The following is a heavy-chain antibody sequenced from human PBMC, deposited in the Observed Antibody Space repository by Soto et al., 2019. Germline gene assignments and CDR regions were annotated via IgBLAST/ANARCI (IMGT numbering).Heavy chain of an antibody. CDR2: IYHSGST. J-gene: IGHJ4*02. Sequence: QLQLQESGSGLVKPSQTLSLTCAVSGGSISSGGYSWSWIRQPPGKGLEWIGYIYHSGSTYYNPSLKSRVTISVDRSKNQFSLKLSSVTAADTAVYYCARGGTYYDILTGYRTGYYFDYWGQGTLVTVSS. CDR3: ARGGTYYDILTGYRTGYYFDY. V-gene: IGHV4-30-2*01. CDR1: GGSISSGGYS. D-gene: IGHD3-9*01.